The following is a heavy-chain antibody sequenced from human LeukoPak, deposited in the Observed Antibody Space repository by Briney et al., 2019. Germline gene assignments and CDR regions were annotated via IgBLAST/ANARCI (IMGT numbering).Heavy chain of an antibody. CDR3: AQGYYYGSGSPTPYYYYGMDV. V-gene: IGHV1-69*04. J-gene: IGHJ6*02. Sequence: RASVKLSCTASGGTFSSYAISWVRQAPGQGLEWMGRIIPILGIADYAQTFQGRVTITADKSTSTAYMELSSLRSEDTAVYYCAQGYYYGSGSPTPYYYYGMDVWGQGTTVTVSS. D-gene: IGHD3-10*01. CDR1: GGTFSSYA. CDR2: IIPILGIA.